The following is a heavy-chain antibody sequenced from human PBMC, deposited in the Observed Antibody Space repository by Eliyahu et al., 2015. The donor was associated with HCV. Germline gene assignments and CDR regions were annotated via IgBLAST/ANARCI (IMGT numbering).Heavy chain of an antibody. J-gene: IGHJ5*02. CDR2: INPTGGHT. Sequence: QVQLVQSGTEVKTPGASVKISCKASGYLFTTYYMHWVRQAPGQGLEWMGIINPTGGHTTYAQQFQDRLTVTSDTSTDSVYMELSGLRSDDTAVYYCARDPYSSGWFDLWGQGTLVTVSS. CDR3: ARDPYSSGWFDL. CDR1: GYLFTTYY. D-gene: IGHD3-22*01. V-gene: IGHV1-46*03.